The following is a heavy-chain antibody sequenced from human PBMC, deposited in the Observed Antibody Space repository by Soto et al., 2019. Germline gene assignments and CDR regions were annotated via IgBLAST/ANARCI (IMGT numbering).Heavy chain of an antibody. D-gene: IGHD4-17*01. CDR1: GGSISSGGYY. Sequence: SETLSLTCTVSGGSISSGGYYWSWIRQHPGKGLEWIGYIYYSGSTYYNPSLKSRVTISVDTSKNQFSLKLSSVTAADTAAYYCARDSRRSYYYYGMDVWGQGTTVTVSS. J-gene: IGHJ6*02. CDR2: IYYSGST. V-gene: IGHV4-31*03. CDR3: ARDSRRSYYYYGMDV.